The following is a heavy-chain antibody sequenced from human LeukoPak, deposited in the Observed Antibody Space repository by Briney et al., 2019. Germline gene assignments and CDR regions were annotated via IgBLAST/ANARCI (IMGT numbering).Heavy chain of an antibody. V-gene: IGHV1-69*06. CDR2: IIPIFGTA. Sequence: SVKVSCKASGGTFSSYAISWARQAPGQGLEWMGGIIPIFGTANYAQKFQGRVTITADKSTSTAYMELSSLRSEDTAVYYCANLLYSGYGHPIDYWGQGTLVTVSS. D-gene: IGHD5-12*01. CDR1: GGTFSSYA. J-gene: IGHJ4*02. CDR3: ANLLYSGYGHPIDY.